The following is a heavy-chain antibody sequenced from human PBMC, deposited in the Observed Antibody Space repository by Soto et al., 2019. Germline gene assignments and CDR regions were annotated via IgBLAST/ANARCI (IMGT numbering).Heavy chain of an antibody. D-gene: IGHD2-21*02. CDR3: AKVGPMVVTAHYFDY. V-gene: IGHV3-23*01. J-gene: IGHJ4*02. Sequence: GGSLKLSCAASGFTFSSYAMSWVRQAPGKGLEWVSAISGSGGSTYYADSVKGRFTISRDNSKNTLYLQMNSLRAEDTAVYYCAKVGPMVVTAHYFDYWGQGTLVTVSS. CDR2: ISGSGGST. CDR1: GFTFSSYA.